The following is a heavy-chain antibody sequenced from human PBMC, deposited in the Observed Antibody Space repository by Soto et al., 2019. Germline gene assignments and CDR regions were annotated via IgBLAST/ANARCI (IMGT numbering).Heavy chain of an antibody. Sequence: SETLSLTCAVYGGSFSGYYWSWIRQPPGKGLEWIGEINHSGSTNYNPSLKSRVTISVDTSKNQFSLKLSSVTAADTAVYYCAGGYSSGWSYFAPWGQGTLVTVSS. CDR3: AGGYSSGWSYFAP. J-gene: IGHJ5*02. CDR2: INHSGST. V-gene: IGHV4-34*01. D-gene: IGHD6-19*01. CDR1: GGSFSGYY.